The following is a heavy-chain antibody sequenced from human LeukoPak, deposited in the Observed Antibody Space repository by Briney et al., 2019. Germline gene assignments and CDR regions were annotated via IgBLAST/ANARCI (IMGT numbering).Heavy chain of an antibody. D-gene: IGHD3-10*01. CDR3: AMLVYASGSPTSYFDY. CDR2: VSPNSGVT. Sequence: GASVKVSCKTSGSTFTDYYIHWVRQAPGQGLEWMGWVSPNSGVTNYAQKFQGRVTMTRDTSITTAYMEVNRLRSDDTALYFCAMLVYASGSPTSYFDYWGQGTLVTVSS. V-gene: IGHV1-2*02. J-gene: IGHJ4*02. CDR1: GSTFTDYY.